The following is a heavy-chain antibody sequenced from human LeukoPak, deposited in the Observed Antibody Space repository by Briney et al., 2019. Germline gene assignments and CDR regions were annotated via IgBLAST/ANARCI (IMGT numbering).Heavy chain of an antibody. Sequence: GGSLRLSCAASGITFSSYSMNWVRQAPGKGLEWVSSISSSSSYIYYADSVKGRFTISRDNAKNSLYLQMNSLRAEDTAVYYCARDRSGSDYGMDVWGKGTTVTVSS. CDR3: ARDRSGSDYGMDV. D-gene: IGHD3-10*01. V-gene: IGHV3-21*01. CDR1: GITFSSYS. J-gene: IGHJ6*04. CDR2: ISSSSSYI.